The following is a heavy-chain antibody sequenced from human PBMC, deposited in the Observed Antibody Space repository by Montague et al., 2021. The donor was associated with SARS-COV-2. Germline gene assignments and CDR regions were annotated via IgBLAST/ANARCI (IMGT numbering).Heavy chain of an antibody. J-gene: IGHJ6*02. V-gene: IGHV3-23*01. D-gene: IGHD3-10*01. CDR1: GFTFSNSA. Sequence: RLSLSASGFTFSNSAMNWVRQAPGKGLEWVSGSSGSDGGTHYADSVKGRFIISRDNSKNVLYLQMNSLRAEDTALYYCAKDSYYYGLGYGMDVWGQGTTVTVSS. CDR2: SSGSDGGT. CDR3: AKDSYYYGLGYGMDV.